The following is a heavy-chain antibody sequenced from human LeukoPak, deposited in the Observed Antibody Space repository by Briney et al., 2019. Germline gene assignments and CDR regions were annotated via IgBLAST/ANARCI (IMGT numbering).Heavy chain of an antibody. V-gene: IGHV3-66*04. CDR1: GFTVSSNY. CDR2: IYSDGKT. Sequence: GGSLRLSCAGSGFTVSSNYMTWVRQAPGKGLEWVSVIYSDGKTYHADSVRGRFTISRDNSKNTLHLQMNSLRAEDTAAYYCARLVTGTTVVNSGWFDPWGQGTLVTVSS. CDR3: ARLVTGTTVVNSGWFDP. J-gene: IGHJ5*02. D-gene: IGHD4-23*01.